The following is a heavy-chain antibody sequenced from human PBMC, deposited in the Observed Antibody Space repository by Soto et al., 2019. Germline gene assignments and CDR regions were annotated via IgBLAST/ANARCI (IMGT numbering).Heavy chain of an antibody. V-gene: IGHV4-31*03. D-gene: IGHD3-10*01. Sequence: SETLSLTCTVSGGSISSGGYYWSWIRQHPGKGLEWIGYIYYSGSTYYNPSLKSRVTISVDTSKNQFSLKLSSVTAADTAVYYCARSAMVRGVIPAHPNWFDPGGQGTLVTVSS. CDR3: ARSAMVRGVIPAHPNWFDP. CDR1: GGSISSGGYY. J-gene: IGHJ5*02. CDR2: IYYSGST.